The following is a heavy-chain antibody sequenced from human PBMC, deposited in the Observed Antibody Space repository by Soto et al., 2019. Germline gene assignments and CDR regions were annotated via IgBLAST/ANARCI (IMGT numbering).Heavy chain of an antibody. CDR1: GYSFTSYW. D-gene: IGHD2-15*01. CDR3: ARSMVPVVAADYYYYHGRDV. V-gene: IGHV5-51*01. Sequence: PGESLKVSCKASGYSFTSYWIGWVLQMPGKGLDWMGIVYPGDSDTRYSPSFQGQVTISADKSISTAYQQWSSLKASDTAMYYCARSMVPVVAADYYYYHGRDVWTQPTRITAS. CDR2: VYPGDSDT. J-gene: IGHJ6*02.